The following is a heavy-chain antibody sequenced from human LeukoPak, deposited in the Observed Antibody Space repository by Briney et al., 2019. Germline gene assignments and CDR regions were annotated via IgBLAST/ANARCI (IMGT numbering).Heavy chain of an antibody. Sequence: SETLSLTCTVSGGSISSYYWSWIRQPPGKGLEWIGYIYYSGSTNYNPSLKSRVTISVDTSKNQFSLKLSSVTAADTAVYYCARAPGIAVAGTRMAFDIWGQGTMVTVSS. J-gene: IGHJ3*02. CDR3: ARAPGIAVAGTRMAFDI. V-gene: IGHV4-59*08. CDR1: GGSISSYY. CDR2: IYYSGST. D-gene: IGHD6-19*01.